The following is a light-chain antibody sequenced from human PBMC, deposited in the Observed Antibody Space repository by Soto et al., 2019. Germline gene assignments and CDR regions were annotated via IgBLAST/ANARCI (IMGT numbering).Light chain of an antibody. V-gene: IGKV3-20*01. CDR2: GAF. CDR1: QSVTNSF. J-gene: IGKJ1*01. CDR3: QQYVSPPWA. Sequence: EIVLAQSPGTLSLSPGERATLSCRASQSVTNSFLAWYQQKPGQAPRLLIYGAFRRATGIPDRFTGSGSGTDFTLPISRLEPEDFAVYYCQQYVSPPWAFGQGTTVEI.